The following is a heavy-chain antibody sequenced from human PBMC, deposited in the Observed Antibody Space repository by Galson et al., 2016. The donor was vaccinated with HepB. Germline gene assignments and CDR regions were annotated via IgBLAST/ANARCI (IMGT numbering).Heavy chain of an antibody. D-gene: IGHD3-22*01. CDR2: ISGSGAST. J-gene: IGHJ4*02. V-gene: IGHV3-23*01. Sequence: SLRLSCAASGFTFSNYDMSWVRQAPRRGLEWVSGISGSGASTTYADSVKGRFTISRDNSKNALHLQMNSLRAEDTAMYFCARHFSGSYLGQGTLVTVSS. CDR1: GFTFSNYD. CDR3: ARHFSGSY.